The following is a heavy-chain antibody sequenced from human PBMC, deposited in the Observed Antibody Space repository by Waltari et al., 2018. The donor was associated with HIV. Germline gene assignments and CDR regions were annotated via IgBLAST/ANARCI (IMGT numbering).Heavy chain of an antibody. D-gene: IGHD2-2*02. CDR3: ARSQAIGNWFDP. CDR2: IYYSGTT. J-gene: IGHJ5*02. CDR1: GGSMSSRNSY. Sequence: QLQLQESGPGLVKPPETLSLTCYVSGGSMSSRNSYWGWIRQPPGKGLEWIGSIYYSGTTYYNPSLKSRVTIFVDTSKNQFSLKVTSVTGADTAVYYCARSQAIGNWFDPWGQGSLVTVSS. V-gene: IGHV4-39*01.